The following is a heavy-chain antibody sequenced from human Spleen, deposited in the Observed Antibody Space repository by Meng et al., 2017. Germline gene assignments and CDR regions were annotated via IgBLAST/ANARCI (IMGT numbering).Heavy chain of an antibody. CDR2: IYHSGST. D-gene: IGHD3-10*01. CDR3: ASYVSGTYRFDP. CDR1: GGSISSCTYS. J-gene: IGHJ5*02. V-gene: IGHV4-30-2*01. Sequence: QLQLHESGSGLVKPSQTLSLTCAVSGGSISSCTYSWSWIRQPPGKGLEWIGYIYHSGSTFYNPSLKSRVTMSVDRSKTQSSLNLSSVTAADTAVYYCASYVSGTYRFDPWGQGTLVTVSS.